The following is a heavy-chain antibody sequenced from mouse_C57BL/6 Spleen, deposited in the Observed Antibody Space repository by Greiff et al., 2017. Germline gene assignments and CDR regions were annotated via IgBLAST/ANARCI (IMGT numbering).Heavy chain of an antibody. CDR2: INPSNGGT. V-gene: IGHV1-53*01. CDR3: ARYPIYYGSSYKYYAMDY. CDR1: GYTFTSYW. Sequence: QVQLQQPGTELVKPGASVKLSCKASGYTFTSYWMHWVKQRPGQGLEWIGNINPSNGGTNYNEKFKSKATLTVDKSSSTASLQLSSLTSEDSAVYYCARYPIYYGSSYKYYAMDYWGQGTSVTVSS. D-gene: IGHD1-1*01. J-gene: IGHJ4*01.